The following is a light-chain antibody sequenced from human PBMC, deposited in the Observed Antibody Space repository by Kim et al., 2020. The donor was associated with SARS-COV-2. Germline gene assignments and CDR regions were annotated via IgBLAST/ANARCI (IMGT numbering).Light chain of an antibody. CDR2: DAS. Sequence: LSPGARAPLSCRASQSVDSAYLAWYQQKPGQPPRLLIHDASSRATGIPDRFTGSGSGTGFTLTISRLEPEDFAVYFCQHYSSSSYTFGQGTKLEI. CDR1: QSVDSAY. V-gene: IGKV3-20*01. CDR3: QHYSSSSYT. J-gene: IGKJ2*01.